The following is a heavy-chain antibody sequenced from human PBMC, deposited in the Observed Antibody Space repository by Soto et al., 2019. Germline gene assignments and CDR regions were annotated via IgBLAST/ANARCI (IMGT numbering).Heavy chain of an antibody. CDR3: XRDGFYYGSWRINWFDP. V-gene: IGHV4-38-2*02. CDR2: IYHSGST. D-gene: IGHD3-10*01. J-gene: IGHJ5*02. CDR1: GYSISSGFF. Sequence: PSETLSLTCSVSGYSISSGFFWGWIRQPPGKGLEWIGSIYHSGSTYYNPSLKSRVTISLDTSKNQFSLNLSSVTAADTALYYCXRDGFYYGSWRINWFDPWGQGTLVTVSS.